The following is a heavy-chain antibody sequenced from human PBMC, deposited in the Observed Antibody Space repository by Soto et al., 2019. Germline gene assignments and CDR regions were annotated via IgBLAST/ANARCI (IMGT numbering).Heavy chain of an antibody. CDR2: INPSGGST. CDR3: ARDLGNEYDDFWSGYLPLDYYYGMDV. V-gene: IGHV1-46*01. D-gene: IGHD3-3*01. Sequence: ASVKVSCKASGYTFTSYYMHWVRHAPGQGLEWMGIINPSGGSTSYAQKFQGRVAMTRDTSTSTVYMELSSLRSEDTAVYYCARDLGNEYDDFWSGYLPLDYYYGMDVWGQGTTFTVSS. J-gene: IGHJ6*02. CDR1: GYTFTSYY.